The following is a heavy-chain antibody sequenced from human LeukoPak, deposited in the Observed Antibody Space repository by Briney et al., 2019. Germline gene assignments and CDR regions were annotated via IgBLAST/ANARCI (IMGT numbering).Heavy chain of an antibody. V-gene: IGHV1-69*01. CDR1: GGTFSSYA. Sequence: ASVKVSCKASGGTFSSYAISWVRQAPGQGLEWMGGIIPIFGTANYAQKFQGRVTITADESTSTAYMELSSLRSEDTAVYYCARDKVDSSGWFFDYWGQGTLVTVSS. J-gene: IGHJ4*02. CDR3: ARDKVDSSGWFFDY. CDR2: IIPIFGTA. D-gene: IGHD6-19*01.